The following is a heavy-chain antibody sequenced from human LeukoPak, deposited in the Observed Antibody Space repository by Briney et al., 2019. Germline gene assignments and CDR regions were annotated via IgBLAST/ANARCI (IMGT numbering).Heavy chain of an antibody. CDR2: IGQDGSEK. V-gene: IGHV3-7*01. CDR3: TRPGAAAGTRYYYDL. J-gene: IGHJ2*01. CDR1: GFTFSAYW. D-gene: IGHD6-13*01. Sequence: GGSLRLSCAASGFTFSAYWMTWVRQAPGKGLEWVANIGQDGSEKYYVDAVQGRFTISRDNAKNLLYLQMNSLRVDDAALYYCTRPGAAAGTRYYYDLWGRGTLVTVSS.